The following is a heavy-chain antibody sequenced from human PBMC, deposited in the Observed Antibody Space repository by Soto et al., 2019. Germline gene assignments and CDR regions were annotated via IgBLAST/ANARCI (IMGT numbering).Heavy chain of an antibody. J-gene: IGHJ5*02. V-gene: IGHV3-74*01. D-gene: IGHD1-26*01. CDR3: AGGVLSGSYYNWFHP. CDR2: IYFDGITT. CDR1: GFTFNTHW. Sequence: LRLSCTASGFTFNTHWMHWVRQAPGKGLVWVSRIYFDGITTNYADSVKGRLTVSRDNAKNTVYLHVNTLRDEDTAVYYCAGGVLSGSYYNWFHPCGPGTLATVSS.